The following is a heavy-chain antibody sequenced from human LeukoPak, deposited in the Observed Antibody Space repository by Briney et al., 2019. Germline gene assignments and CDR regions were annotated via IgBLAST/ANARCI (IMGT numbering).Heavy chain of an antibody. V-gene: IGHV3-30-3*01. D-gene: IGHD5-12*01. J-gene: IGHJ4*02. Sequence: GGSLRLSCAASGFTFSSYAMHWVRQAPGKGLEWVAVISYDGSNKYYADSVKGRFTISRDNSKNTLYLQMNSLRAEDTAVYYCAKDHGPGYSGYDWDYWGQGTLVTVSS. CDR1: GFTFSSYA. CDR3: AKDHGPGYSGYDWDY. CDR2: ISYDGSNK.